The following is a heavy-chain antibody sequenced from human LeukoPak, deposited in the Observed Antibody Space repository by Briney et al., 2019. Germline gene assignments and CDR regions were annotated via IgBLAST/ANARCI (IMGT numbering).Heavy chain of an antibody. Sequence: GSLRLSCVASGFTFSDYYVSWIRQAPGKGLEWIGTISDSGSTYYNPSLTSPGTKSVDTSTSPFSLKLSSVPAADTAVYYCARRGEYCSASGMLVRYSYNYMDVRGKGTTVTVSS. J-gene: IGHJ6*03. CDR2: ISDSGST. CDR1: GFTFSDYY. D-gene: IGHD6-6*01. V-gene: IGHV4-38-2*01. CDR3: ARRGEYCSASGMLVRYSYNYMDV.